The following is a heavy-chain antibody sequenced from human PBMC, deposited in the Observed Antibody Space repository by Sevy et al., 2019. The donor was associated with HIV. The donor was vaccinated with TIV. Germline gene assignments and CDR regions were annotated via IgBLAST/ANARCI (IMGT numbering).Heavy chain of an antibody. CDR2: ISSSSSYI. V-gene: IGHV3-21*01. J-gene: IGHJ3*02. Sequence: GGSLRLSCAASGFTFSSYSMNWVRQAPGKGLEWVSSISSSSSYIYYADSVKGRFTISRDNAKNSLYLQMNSLRAEDTAVYYCARVGNDFWSGYSYDAFDIWGQGTMVTVSS. CDR3: ARVGNDFWSGYSYDAFDI. D-gene: IGHD3-3*01. CDR1: GFTFSSYS.